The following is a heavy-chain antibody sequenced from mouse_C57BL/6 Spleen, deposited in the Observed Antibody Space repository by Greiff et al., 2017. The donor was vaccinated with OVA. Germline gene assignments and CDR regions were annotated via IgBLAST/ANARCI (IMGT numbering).Heavy chain of an antibody. J-gene: IGHJ2*01. CDR1: GYAFSSYW. V-gene: IGHV1-80*01. Sequence: LKESGASVKISCKASGYAFSSYWMNWVKQRPGKGLEWIGQIYPGDGDTNYNGKFKGKATLTADKSSSTAYMQLSSLTSEDSAVYFCARSTTVVAPYYFDYWGQGTTLTVSS. CDR3: ARSTTVVAPYYFDY. CDR2: IYPGDGDT. D-gene: IGHD1-1*01.